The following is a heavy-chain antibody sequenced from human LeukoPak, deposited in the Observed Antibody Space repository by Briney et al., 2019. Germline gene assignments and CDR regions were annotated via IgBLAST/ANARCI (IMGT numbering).Heavy chain of an antibody. J-gene: IGHJ4*02. Sequence: GASVKVSCKASGYTFTAYYMHWVRQAPGQGLEWMGWINPNSGGTLYGQKFEGRVTLTRDTSISTAYMELSRLRPDDTAVYYCARDLGLEVAGTVMYYFDFWGQGTLVTVSS. V-gene: IGHV1-2*02. CDR3: ARDLGLEVAGTVMYYFDF. D-gene: IGHD6-19*01. CDR2: INPNSGGT. CDR1: GYTFTAYY.